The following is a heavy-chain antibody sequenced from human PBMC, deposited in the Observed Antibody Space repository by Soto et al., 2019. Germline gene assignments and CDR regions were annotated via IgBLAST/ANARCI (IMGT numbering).Heavy chain of an antibody. V-gene: IGHV3-74*01. CDR2: INYDGSYT. D-gene: IGHD3-10*01. Sequence: GGSLRLSCAASGFTVSSNYMSWVRQAPGKGLVWVSRINYDGSYTNYADSVKGRFTISRDNAKNTLYLQMNSLRVEDTAVYYCSREVVGMVSDNWGQGTLVTSPQ. CDR3: SREVVGMVSDN. J-gene: IGHJ4*02. CDR1: GFTVSSNY.